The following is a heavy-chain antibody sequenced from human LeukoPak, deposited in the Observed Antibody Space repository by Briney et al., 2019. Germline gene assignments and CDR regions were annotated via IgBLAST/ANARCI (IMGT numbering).Heavy chain of an antibody. V-gene: IGHV4-31*03. CDR3: ARSGYCSGGSCSYYYYYYGMDV. Sequence: SETLSLTCTVSGGSISSGGYYWRWIRQHPGKGLEWIGYIYYSGSTYYNPSLKSRVTISVDTSKNQFSLKLSSVTAADTAVYYCARSGYCSGGSCSYYYYYYGMDVWGQGTTVTVSS. CDR1: GGSISSGGYY. CDR2: IYYSGST. J-gene: IGHJ6*02. D-gene: IGHD2-15*01.